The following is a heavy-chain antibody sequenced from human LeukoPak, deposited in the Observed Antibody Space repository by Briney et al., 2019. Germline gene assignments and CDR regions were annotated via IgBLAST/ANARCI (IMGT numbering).Heavy chain of an antibody. V-gene: IGHV3-30*02. CDR3: VKDLPVLHS. CDR1: GFTVSSNY. D-gene: IGHD3-16*01. CDR2: IQSDGSDK. Sequence: GGSLRLSCAASGFTVSSNYMSWVRQAPGKGLEHLAFIQSDGSDKYYADSVKGRFTISRDNSKNTLYLQMNGLRGDDTAVYYCVKDLPVLHSWGQGTLVTVSS. J-gene: IGHJ4*02.